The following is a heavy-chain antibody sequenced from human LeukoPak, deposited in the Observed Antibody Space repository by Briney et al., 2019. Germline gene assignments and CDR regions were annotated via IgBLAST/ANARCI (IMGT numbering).Heavy chain of an antibody. V-gene: IGHV3-23*01. CDR1: GFTFSGYA. D-gene: IGHD3-9*01. CDR2: ISGSGSDT. CDR3: AKALTGWGAYDY. Sequence: GGSLRLSCAGSGFTFSGYAMNWVRQAPGKGLEWVSAISGSGSDTFYADSVKGRFTISRDNSKNTLSVQMNSLRAEDTAVYYCAKALTGWGAYDYWGQGALVTVSS. J-gene: IGHJ4*02.